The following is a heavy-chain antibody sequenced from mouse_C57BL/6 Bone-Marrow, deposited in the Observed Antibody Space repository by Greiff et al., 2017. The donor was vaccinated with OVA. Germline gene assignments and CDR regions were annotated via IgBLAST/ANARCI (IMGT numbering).Heavy chain of an antibody. CDR2: INPSNGGT. J-gene: IGHJ4*01. CDR1: GYTFTSYW. V-gene: IGHV1-53*01. D-gene: IGHD1-1*01. CDR3: ARVGDYGSSPMDY. Sequence: VQLQQSGTELVKPGASVKLSCKASGYTFTSYWMHWVKQRPGQGLEWIGNINPSNGGTNYNEKFKSKATLTVDKSSSTAYMQLSSLTSEDSAVDYCARVGDYGSSPMDYWGQGTSVTVSS.